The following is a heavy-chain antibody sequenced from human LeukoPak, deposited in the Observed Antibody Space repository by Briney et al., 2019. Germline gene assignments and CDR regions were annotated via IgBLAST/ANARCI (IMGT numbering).Heavy chain of an antibody. J-gene: IGHJ4*02. CDR3: AKDYGTTGTTGYFDY. D-gene: IGHD1-1*01. Sequence: PGGSLRLFCAASGFTFDDYAMHWVRQAPGKGLEWVSLISWDGGSTYYADSVKGRFTISRDNSKNSLYLQMNSLRAEDTALYYCAKDYGTTGTTGYFDYWGQGTLVTVSS. CDR2: ISWDGGST. CDR1: GFTFDDYA. V-gene: IGHV3-43D*03.